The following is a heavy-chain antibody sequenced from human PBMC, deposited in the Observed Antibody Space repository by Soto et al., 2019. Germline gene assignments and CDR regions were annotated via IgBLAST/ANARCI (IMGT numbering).Heavy chain of an antibody. D-gene: IGHD3-3*01. Sequence: GASVKVSCKASGYTFTSYAMHWVRQAPGQRLEWMGWINAGNGNTKYSQKFQGRVTITRDTSASTAYMELSSPRSEDTAVYYCARGPAGITIFGVAPNWFDPWGQGTLVTVSS. J-gene: IGHJ5*02. CDR1: GYTFTSYA. CDR2: INAGNGNT. V-gene: IGHV1-3*01. CDR3: ARGPAGITIFGVAPNWFDP.